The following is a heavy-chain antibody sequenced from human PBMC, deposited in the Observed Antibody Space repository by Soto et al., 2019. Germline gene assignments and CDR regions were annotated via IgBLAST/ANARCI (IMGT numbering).Heavy chain of an antibody. CDR3: ARKFGGPRSWFDP. CDR2: IYPGRNT. V-gene: IGHV4-4*02. Sequence: PSETLSLTCAVSGVTISSSVWWSWVRQPPGKGLEWIGEIYPGRNTNYNPSLKSRAIISLDKSKNQFSLNLTSVTAADTAIYYCARKFGGPRSWFDPWGQGTLVTVSS. D-gene: IGHD2-15*01. CDR1: GVTISSSVW. J-gene: IGHJ5*02.